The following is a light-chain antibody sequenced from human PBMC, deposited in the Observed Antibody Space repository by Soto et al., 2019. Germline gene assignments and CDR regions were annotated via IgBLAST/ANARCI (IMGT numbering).Light chain of an antibody. CDR3: CSYAGIYTLV. V-gene: IGLV2-11*01. Sequence: QSALTQPRSVSGSPGQSVTISCTGTSSDVGDYNYVSWYQQHPGKAPKLIIYDVNKRPSGVSDRFSGSKSGNTASLTISGLQAEDEADYPCCSYAGIYTLVFGGGTKLTVL. CDR2: DVN. J-gene: IGLJ2*01. CDR1: SSDVGDYNY.